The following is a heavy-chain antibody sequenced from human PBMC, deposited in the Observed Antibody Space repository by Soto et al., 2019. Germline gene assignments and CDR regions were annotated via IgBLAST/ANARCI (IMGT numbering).Heavy chain of an antibody. D-gene: IGHD2-21*02. V-gene: IGHV1-46*02. CDR1: GYTLNTYH. CDR3: ARGGHIAVVTDSFDY. CDR2: IHPSGGGS. J-gene: IGHJ4*02. Sequence: ASGKASCKPSGYTLNTYHLHWVRQAPGQGLEWMGIIHPSGGGSTYAQKSLGRVTMTRDTSTSTAFMELSSLRSADTAVYYCARGGHIAVVTDSFDYWGQGTLVTVSS.